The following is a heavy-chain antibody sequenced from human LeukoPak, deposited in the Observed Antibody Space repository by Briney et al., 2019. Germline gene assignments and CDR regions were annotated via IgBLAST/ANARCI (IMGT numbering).Heavy chain of an antibody. J-gene: IGHJ6*02. CDR2: ISSSGSTI. Sequence: GGSLRLSCAASGFTFSSYEMNWVRQAPGKGLEWVSYISSSGSTIYCADSVKGRFTISRDNAKNSLYLQMNSLRAEDTAVYYCATVGPPSFGVDPYGMDVWGQGTTVTVSS. D-gene: IGHD3-3*01. CDR1: GFTFSSYE. V-gene: IGHV3-48*03. CDR3: ATVGPPSFGVDPYGMDV.